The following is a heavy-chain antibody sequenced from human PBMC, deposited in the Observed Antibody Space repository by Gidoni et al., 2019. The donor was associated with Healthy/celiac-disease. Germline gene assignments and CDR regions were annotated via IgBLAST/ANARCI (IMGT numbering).Heavy chain of an antibody. CDR2: ISSSSSYI. CDR3: ARDKGMGGPPLSGYYGMDV. Sequence: EVQLVESGGGLVKPGGSLRLSCAASGFTFSSYSMHWVRQAPGKGLEWVSSISSSSSYIYYADSVKGRFTISRDNAKNSLYLQMNSLRAEDTAVYYCARDKGMGGPPLSGYYGMDVWGQGTTVTVSS. D-gene: IGHD6-13*01. J-gene: IGHJ6*02. V-gene: IGHV3-21*01. CDR1: GFTFSSYS.